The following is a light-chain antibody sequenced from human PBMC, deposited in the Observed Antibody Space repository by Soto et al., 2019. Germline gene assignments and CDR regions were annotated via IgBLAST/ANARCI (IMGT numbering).Light chain of an antibody. J-gene: IGLJ1*01. CDR2: SNA. Sequence: QSVLTQPPSVSEAPGQRVTISCTGTSSDIGAGYDVHWYQQLPGAAPKLLIYSNAIRPSGVPDRFSGSKSGTSASLAITGLRAEDEADYYCQSYDSSLSSYVFGTGTKRTVL. CDR3: QSYDSSLSSYV. V-gene: IGLV1-40*01. CDR1: SSDIGAGYD.